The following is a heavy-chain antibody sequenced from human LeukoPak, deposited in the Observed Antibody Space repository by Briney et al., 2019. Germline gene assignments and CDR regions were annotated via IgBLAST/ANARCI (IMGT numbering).Heavy chain of an antibody. J-gene: IGHJ4*02. V-gene: IGHV3-30-3*01. CDR1: GFTFTSYT. D-gene: IGHD4-23*01. CDR2: ISHDGSNT. CDR3: ARDVDYGGRLDN. Sequence: GGSLRLSCAAPGFTFTSYTFHWVRQAPGKGLEWVSVISHDGSNTYNADSVKGRFTFSRDNSKNTLYLQMNSLRAEDTAVYYCARDVDYGGRLDNWGQGTLVTVSS.